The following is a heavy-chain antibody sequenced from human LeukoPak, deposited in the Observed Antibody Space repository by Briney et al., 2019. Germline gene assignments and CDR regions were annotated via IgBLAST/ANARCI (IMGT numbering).Heavy chain of an antibody. J-gene: IGHJ3*02. Sequence: GGSLRLSCAASGFTFSSYAMSWVRQAPGKGLEWVSAISGSGGSTYYADSVKGRFTISRDNAKNSLYLQMNSLRAEDTAVYYCARIAAAGGAFDIWGQGTMVTVSS. CDR1: GFTFSSYA. D-gene: IGHD6-13*01. CDR3: ARIAAAGGAFDI. CDR2: ISGSGGST. V-gene: IGHV3-23*01.